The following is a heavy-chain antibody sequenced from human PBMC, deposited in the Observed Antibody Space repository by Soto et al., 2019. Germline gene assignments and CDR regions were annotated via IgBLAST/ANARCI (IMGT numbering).Heavy chain of an antibody. Sequence: GGSLRLSCAASGFTLSSYAMSWVRQAPGKGLEWVSAISGSGGSTYYADSVKGRFTISRDNSKNTLYLQMNSLRAEDTAVYYCAKAVQGTTDAFDIWGQGTMVTVSS. J-gene: IGHJ3*02. CDR1: GFTLSSYA. V-gene: IGHV3-23*01. D-gene: IGHD1-7*01. CDR2: ISGSGGST. CDR3: AKAVQGTTDAFDI.